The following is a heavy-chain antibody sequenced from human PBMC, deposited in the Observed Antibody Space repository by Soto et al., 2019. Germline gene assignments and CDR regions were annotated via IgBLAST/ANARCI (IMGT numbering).Heavy chain of an antibody. V-gene: IGHV3-23*01. D-gene: IGHD6-19*01. CDR3: AMIPNTVGALQWPDLEETPGY. Sequence: EVQLLESGGGLVQPGGSLRLSCAASGFTFSRYAMSWVRQAPGKGLEWVSAISGSGGSTYYADSVKGRFTISRDNSKNTLYLQMNSLRAEDTAVHYCAMIPNTVGALQWPDLEETPGYWGQGTLVTVSS. CDR1: GFTFSRYA. J-gene: IGHJ4*02. CDR2: ISGSGGST.